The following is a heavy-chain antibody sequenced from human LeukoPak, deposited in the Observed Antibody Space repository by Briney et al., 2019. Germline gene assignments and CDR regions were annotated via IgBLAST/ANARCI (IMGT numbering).Heavy chain of an antibody. CDR2: VSANGVST. V-gene: IGHV3-23*01. D-gene: IGHD3-22*01. CDR1: GFTFGNYP. CDR3: AKGHYDGGFYYYFDY. J-gene: IGHJ4*02. Sequence: GGSLRLSCAASGFTFGNYPFSWVRQAPGKGLEWVSVVSANGVSTLYANSVKGRFTISRDNFVNTLYLQMSSLRAEDTAVYYCAKGHYDGGFYYYFDYWGQGTLVTVSS.